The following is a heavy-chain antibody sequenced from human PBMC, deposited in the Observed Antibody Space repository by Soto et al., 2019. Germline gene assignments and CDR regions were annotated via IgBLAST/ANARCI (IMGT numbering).Heavy chain of an antibody. V-gene: IGHV3-33*01. CDR3: ARDGQWLPRDGLRSSYYFDY. Sequence: QVQLVESGGGVVQPGRSLRLSCAASGFNFSSYVMHWVRQAPGKGLXXXXXIXYDGGNKYYADSVKGRFTISRDNSKNTLYLQMNSLRAEDTAVYYCARDGQWLPRDGLRSSYYFDYWGQGTLVTVSS. J-gene: IGHJ4*02. D-gene: IGHD6-19*01. CDR2: IXYDGGNK. CDR1: GFNFSSYV.